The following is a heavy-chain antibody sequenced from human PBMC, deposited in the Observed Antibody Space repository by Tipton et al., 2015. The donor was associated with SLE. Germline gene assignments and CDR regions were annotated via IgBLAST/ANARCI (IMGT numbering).Heavy chain of an antibody. J-gene: IGHJ4*02. CDR3: ARRAGDSYNSPFDY. D-gene: IGHD5-24*01. Sequence: TLSLTCAVSDYSISTSNWWGWIRQPPGMPLEWIGYIHYSGGTYYNPSLKSRVTMSVDTSKNQFSLRLSSVTAVDTAVYYCARRAGDSYNSPFDYWGQGTLVTVSS. CDR1: DYSISTSNW. CDR2: IHYSGGT. V-gene: IGHV4-28*01.